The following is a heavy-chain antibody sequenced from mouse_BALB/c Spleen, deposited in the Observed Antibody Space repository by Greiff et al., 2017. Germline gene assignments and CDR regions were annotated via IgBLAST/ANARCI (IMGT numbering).Heavy chain of an antibody. Sequence: EVKLVESGAELVRSGASVKLSCTASGFNIKDYNMHWVKQRPEQGLEWIGWIDPENGDTEYAPKFQGKATMTADTSSNTAYLQLSSLTSEDTAVYYCNARSNYEGYYAMDYWGQGTSVTVSS. J-gene: IGHJ4*01. CDR3: NARSNYEGYYAMDY. CDR1: GFNIKDYN. CDR2: IDPENGDT. D-gene: IGHD2-5*01. V-gene: IGHV14-4*02.